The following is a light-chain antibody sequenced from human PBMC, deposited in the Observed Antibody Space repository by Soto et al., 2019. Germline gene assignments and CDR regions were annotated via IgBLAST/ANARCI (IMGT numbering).Light chain of an antibody. J-gene: IGKJ1*01. CDR3: QQYDTSPPRWT. CDR2: GAS. Sequence: EIVLTHSPGTLSLSPGERATLSCRASQSVSASYLAWYQQKPGQAPRLLIFGASNRATGIPDRFSGSGSGTDFTLTISRLEPEDFAVYYCQQYDTSPPRWTFGQGTKVDIK. V-gene: IGKV3-20*01. CDR1: QSVSASY.